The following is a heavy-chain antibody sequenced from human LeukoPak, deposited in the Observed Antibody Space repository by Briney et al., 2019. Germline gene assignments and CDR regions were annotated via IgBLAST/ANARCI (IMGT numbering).Heavy chain of an antibody. CDR3: ARSEYAFDY. J-gene: IGHJ4*02. Sequence: GTSLRLSCAASGFSFSSYWMHWVRQAPGEGLVWVSRINSDGSRTSYADSVKGRFTISRDNAKNTLYLQLNSLRAEDTAVYYCARSEYAFDYWGQGTLVTVSS. CDR2: INSDGSRT. D-gene: IGHD2-2*01. CDR1: GFSFSSYW. V-gene: IGHV3-74*01.